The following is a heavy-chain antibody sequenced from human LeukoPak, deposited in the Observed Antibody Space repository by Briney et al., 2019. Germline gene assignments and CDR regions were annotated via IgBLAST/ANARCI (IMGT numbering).Heavy chain of an antibody. J-gene: IGHJ5*02. D-gene: IGHD6-13*01. V-gene: IGHV1-18*01. CDR3: ARLAEHIAPFDP. CDR2: ISAYNGNT. CDR1: GYTFTSYG. Sequence: ASVKVSCKASGYTFTSYGISWVRQAPGQGLEWMGWISAYNGNTNYAQNLQGRVTMTTETYESTAYMDLRSLRSDDTAVYYCARLAEHIAPFDPWGQGTLVNVSS.